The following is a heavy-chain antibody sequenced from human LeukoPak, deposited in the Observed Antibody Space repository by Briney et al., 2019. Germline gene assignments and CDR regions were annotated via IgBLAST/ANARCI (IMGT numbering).Heavy chain of an antibody. CDR2: IYCSGST. CDR1: VGSISSSSYY. D-gene: IGHD3-3*01. CDR3: ARQIRFLEWFNFSYGMDV. V-gene: IGHV4-39*01. J-gene: IGHJ6*02. Sequence: SETLSLTCTVSVGSISSSSYYWGWIRQPPGKGLEWIGSIYCSGSTYYNPSLKSRVTISVDTSKNQFSLKLSSVTAADTAVYYCARQIRFLEWFNFSYGMDVWGQGTTVTVSS.